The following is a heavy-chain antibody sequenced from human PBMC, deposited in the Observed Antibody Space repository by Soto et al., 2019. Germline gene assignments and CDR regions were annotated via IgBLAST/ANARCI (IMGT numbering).Heavy chain of an antibody. D-gene: IGHD3-10*01. V-gene: IGHV3-23*01. CDR3: AKVRSSAPDYYVDS. CDR2: ISGSGTNS. CDR1: GFTFRSYA. J-gene: IGHJ4*02. Sequence: GGSLRLSCAASGFTFRSYAVHWVRQAPGKGLDWVSSISGSGTNSYYADSVKGRFTISRDNSKNEVYLEMHGLRGEDTAIYYCAKVRSSAPDYYVDSWGQGTLVTVSS.